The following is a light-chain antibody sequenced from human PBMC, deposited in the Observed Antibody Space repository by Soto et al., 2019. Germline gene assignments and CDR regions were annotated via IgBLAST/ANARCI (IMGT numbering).Light chain of an antibody. V-gene: IGKV3-20*01. CDR2: GAS. CDR3: QQYGSSPPFT. Sequence: EIVLTQSPATLSLSPGERATLSFRASQSVSSSYLAWYQQKPGQAPRLLIYGASSRATGIPDRFGGSGSGTDFTLTISRLEPEDFAVYYCQQYGSSPPFTFGQGTKVE. CDR1: QSVSSSY. J-gene: IGKJ1*01.